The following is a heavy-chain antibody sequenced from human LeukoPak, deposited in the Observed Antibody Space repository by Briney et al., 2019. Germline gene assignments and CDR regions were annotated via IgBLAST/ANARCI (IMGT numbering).Heavy chain of an antibody. V-gene: IGHV3-21*01. CDR2: ISSSSSYI. J-gene: IGHJ6*03. Sequence: GGSLRLSCAASGFTFSSYSMNWVRQAPGKGLEWVSSISSSSSYIYYADSVKGRFTISRDNAKNSLYLQMNSLRAEDTAVYYCARIVSGSTGYYYYMDVWGKGTTVTVSS. D-gene: IGHD3-10*01. CDR1: GFTFSSYS. CDR3: ARIVSGSTGYYYYMDV.